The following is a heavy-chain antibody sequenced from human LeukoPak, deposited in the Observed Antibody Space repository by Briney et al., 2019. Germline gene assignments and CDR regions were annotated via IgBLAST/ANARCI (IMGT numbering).Heavy chain of an antibody. J-gene: IGHJ4*02. D-gene: IGHD5-24*01. CDR2: IHHSGSA. Sequence: SETLSLTCTVSDDSISSYYWIWIRRPPGKGLEWIGYIHHSGSANYNPSLRSRITMSVDTSKNQFSLKLSSVTAADTAVYYCARDGGDGYNYWGQGTLVTVSS. V-gene: IGHV4-59*01. CDR3: ARDGGDGYNY. CDR1: DDSISSYY.